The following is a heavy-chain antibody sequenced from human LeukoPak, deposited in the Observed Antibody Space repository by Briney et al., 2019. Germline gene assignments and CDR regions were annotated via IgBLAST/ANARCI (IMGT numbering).Heavy chain of an antibody. CDR2: ISGSGGST. CDR1: GFTFSSYV. V-gene: IGHV3-23*01. Sequence: GGSLRLSCAASGFTFSSYVMSWVRQAPGKGLEWVSAISGSGGSTYYADSVKGRFTISRDNSKNTLYLQMNSLRAEDTAVYYCAKDIRYSYGPLRDAFDIWGQGTMVTVSS. CDR3: AKDIRYSYGPLRDAFDI. J-gene: IGHJ3*02. D-gene: IGHD5-18*01.